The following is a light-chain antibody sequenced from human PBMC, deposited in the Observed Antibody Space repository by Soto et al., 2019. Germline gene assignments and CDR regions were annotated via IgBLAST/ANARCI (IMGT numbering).Light chain of an antibody. V-gene: IGLV2-8*01. CDR1: SSDVGGYDH. J-gene: IGLJ1*01. CDR2: EVT. CDR3: SSDAGNYNYV. Sequence: QSALTHPPSASWSPGQSVAIPCTGTSSDVGGYDHVSWYQQHPGKAPKLMIYEVTKRPAGVPDRFSGSKSGNTASLTVSGLQAEDEADYYCSSDAGNYNYVFGTGTKVTVL.